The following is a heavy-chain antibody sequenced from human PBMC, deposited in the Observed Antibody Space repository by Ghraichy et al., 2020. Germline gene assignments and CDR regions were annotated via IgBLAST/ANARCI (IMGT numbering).Heavy chain of an antibody. J-gene: IGHJ6*02. CDR1: GGSFSGYY. D-gene: IGHD3-10*01. CDR3: ARGPWAGWFGELLWKAAPEWGYYYYGMDV. Sequence: SQTLSLTCAVYGGSFSGYYWSWIRQPPGKGLEWIGEINHSGSTNYNPSLKSRVTISVDTSKNQFSLKLSSVTAADTAVYYCARGPWAGWFGELLWKAAPEWGYYYYGMDVWGQGTTVTVSS. V-gene: IGHV4-34*01. CDR2: INHSGST.